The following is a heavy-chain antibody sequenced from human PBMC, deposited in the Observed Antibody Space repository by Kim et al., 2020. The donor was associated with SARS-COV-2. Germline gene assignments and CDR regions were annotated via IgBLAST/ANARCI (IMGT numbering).Heavy chain of an antibody. V-gene: IGHV4-39*01. D-gene: IGHD6-6*01. CDR2: IHTSGST. CDR3: ARLFGSGSSSKFVS. J-gene: IGHJ4*02. CDR1: GASITSNYY. Sequence: SETLSLTCTVSGASITSNYYWGWIRQPPEKGLEWIGSIHTSGSTHYNPSLRSRVTISVDSSKNQFSLKLNSVTAADTAVFYCARLFGSGSSSKFVSWGQGTLVTISS.